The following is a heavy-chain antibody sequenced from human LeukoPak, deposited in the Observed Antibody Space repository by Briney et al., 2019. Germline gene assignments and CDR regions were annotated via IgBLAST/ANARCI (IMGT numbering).Heavy chain of an antibody. J-gene: IGHJ5*02. CDR1: GYTFTSYG. Sequence: GASVKVSCKASGYTFTSYGISWVRQAPGQGLEWMGWISAYNGNTNYAQKLQGRVTMTTDTSTSTAYMELRSLRSDDTAVYYCARDFYDFWSGYWFYPWGQGTLVTVSS. V-gene: IGHV1-18*01. CDR3: ARDFYDFWSGYWFYP. D-gene: IGHD3-3*01. CDR2: ISAYNGNT.